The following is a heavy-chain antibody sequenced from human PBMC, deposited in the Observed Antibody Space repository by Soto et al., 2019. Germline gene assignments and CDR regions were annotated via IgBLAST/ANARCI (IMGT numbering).Heavy chain of an antibody. D-gene: IGHD6-19*01. CDR1: GGSISSGGYY. Sequence: SETLSLTCTVSGGSISSGGYYWSWIRQHPGKGLEWIGYIYYSGSTYYNPSLKSRVTISVDTSKNQFSLKLSSVTAADTAVYYCARLYSSGWYPPFDYWGQGTLVTVSS. CDR3: ARLYSSGWYPPFDY. CDR2: IYYSGST. J-gene: IGHJ4*02. V-gene: IGHV4-31*03.